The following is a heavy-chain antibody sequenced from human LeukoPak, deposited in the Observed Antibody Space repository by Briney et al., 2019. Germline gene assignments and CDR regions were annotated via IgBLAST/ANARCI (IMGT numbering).Heavy chain of an antibody. J-gene: IGHJ4*02. CDR3: VKDRASTNDIWLGNFDY. CDR2: ISGSGGST. CDR1: GFTFSIYA. D-gene: IGHD2-8*01. V-gene: IGHV3-23*01. Sequence: GGSLTLSCAASGFTFSIYAVSWVRQPPGRGLEWVSSISGSGGSTYSADYEKGPFTISSDNSKNTLYLQLNSLRDGDRALYSCVKDRASTNDIWLGNFDYWCQGPLVTVSS.